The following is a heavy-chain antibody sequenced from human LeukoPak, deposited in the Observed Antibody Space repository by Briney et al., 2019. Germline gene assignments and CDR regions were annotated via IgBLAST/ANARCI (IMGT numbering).Heavy chain of an antibody. CDR3: ASLIAVAHPWYFDL. D-gene: IGHD6-19*01. Sequence: SETLSLTCTVSGGSISSSSYYWGWIRQPPGKGLEWIGSIYYSGSTYYNPSLKSRVTISVDTSKNQFSLKLSSVTATDTAVYYCASLIAVAHPWYFDLWGHGTLVTVSS. CDR1: GGSISSSSYY. CDR2: IYYSGST. V-gene: IGHV4-39*07. J-gene: IGHJ2*01.